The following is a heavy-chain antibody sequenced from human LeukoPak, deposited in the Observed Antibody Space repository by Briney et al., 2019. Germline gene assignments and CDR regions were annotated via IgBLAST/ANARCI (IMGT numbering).Heavy chain of an antibody. CDR1: GGSISSSSYY. CDR3: ARDRHKLVDIVAGILDY. Sequence: SETLSLTCTVSGGSISSSSYYWGWIRQPPGKGLEWIGSIYYSGSTYYNPSLKSRVTILVDTSKNQFSLKLSSVTAADTAVYYCARDRHKLVDIVAGILDYWGQGTLVTVSS. J-gene: IGHJ4*02. CDR2: IYYSGST. V-gene: IGHV4-39*07. D-gene: IGHD5-12*01.